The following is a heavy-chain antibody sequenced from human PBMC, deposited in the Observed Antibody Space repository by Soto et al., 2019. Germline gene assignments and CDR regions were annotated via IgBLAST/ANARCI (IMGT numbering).Heavy chain of an antibody. V-gene: IGHV1-3*01. D-gene: IGHD6-13*01. CDR3: ARNGIAAAAHFDY. J-gene: IGHJ4*02. CDR2: INAGNGNT. Sequence: ASVKVSCKASGYSFTNYAMHWVRQAPGQRLKWMGWINAGNGNTKYSQKFQGRVTITRETSPTTAYMELRSLRSDDTAVYYCARNGIAAAAHFDYWGQGTLVTVSS. CDR1: GYSFTNYA.